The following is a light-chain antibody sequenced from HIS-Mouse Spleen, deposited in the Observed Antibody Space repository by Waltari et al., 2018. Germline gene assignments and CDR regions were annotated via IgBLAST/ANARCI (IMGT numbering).Light chain of an antibody. J-gene: IGLJ3*02. V-gene: IGLV2-14*03. CDR2: DAS. Sequence: GTSSDVGGYNYVSWYQQHPGKAPKLMIYDASNRPSGVSNRFSGSKSGNTASLTISGLQAEDEADYYCSSYTSSSTLVFGGGTKLTVL. CDR3: SSYTSSSTLV. CDR1: SSDVGGYNY.